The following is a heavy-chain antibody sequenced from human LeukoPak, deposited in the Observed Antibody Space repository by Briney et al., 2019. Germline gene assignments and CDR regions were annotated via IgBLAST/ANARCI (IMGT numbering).Heavy chain of an antibody. J-gene: IGHJ4*02. D-gene: IGHD3-10*01. CDR2: ITSSATYI. Sequence: GGSLRLSCAVSGFTFSSYSMNWVRQAPGKGLEWVSSITSSATYIYYADSVKGRFTISRDNAKNSLYLQMNSLRAEDTAVYYCASSSVIRGVIITGDFDYWGQGTLVTVSS. CDR1: GFTFSSYS. CDR3: ASSSVIRGVIITGDFDY. V-gene: IGHV3-21*01.